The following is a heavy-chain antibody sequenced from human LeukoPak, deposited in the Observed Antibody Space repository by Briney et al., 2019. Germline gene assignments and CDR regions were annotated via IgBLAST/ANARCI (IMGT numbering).Heavy chain of an antibody. CDR2: ISYDGSNK. Sequence: GGSLRLSCAASGFTFSSYAMHWVRQAPGKGLEWVAVISYDGSNKHYADSVKGRFTISRDNSKNTLYLQMNSLRAEDTAVYYCARPMGADGAFDIWGQGTMVTVSS. V-gene: IGHV3-30-3*01. CDR1: GFTFSSYA. D-gene: IGHD1-26*01. CDR3: ARPMGADGAFDI. J-gene: IGHJ3*02.